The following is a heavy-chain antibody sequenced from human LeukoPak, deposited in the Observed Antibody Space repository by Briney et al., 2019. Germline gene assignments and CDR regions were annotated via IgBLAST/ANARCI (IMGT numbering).Heavy chain of an antibody. Sequence: ASVKVSCKASGYTFTSYGISWVRQAPGQGREWMGWISAYNGNTKRAQKLQGRVTMTTDPYTIPNYLALRNLRSDDTAVYYCARDYYDSSGYAFLVPFDYWGQGTLVTVSS. CDR2: ISAYNGNT. V-gene: IGHV1-18*01. CDR1: GYTFTSYG. CDR3: ARDYYDSSGYAFLVPFDY. D-gene: IGHD3-22*01. J-gene: IGHJ4*02.